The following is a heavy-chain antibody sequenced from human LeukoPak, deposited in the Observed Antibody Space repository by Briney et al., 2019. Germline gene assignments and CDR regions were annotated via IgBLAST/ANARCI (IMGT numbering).Heavy chain of an antibody. J-gene: IGHJ4*02. CDR3: ARTGAYCGGDCFSPFDY. Sequence: GESLKIPCKGSGYSFTSYWIAWVRQMPGKGLEWMGIIYPGDSDTTYSPSFQGQVTISADKSISTAYLQWSSLKASDTAMYYCARTGAYCGGDCFSPFDYWGQGTLVTVSS. V-gene: IGHV5-51*01. CDR1: GYSFTSYW. D-gene: IGHD2-21*02. CDR2: IYPGDSDT.